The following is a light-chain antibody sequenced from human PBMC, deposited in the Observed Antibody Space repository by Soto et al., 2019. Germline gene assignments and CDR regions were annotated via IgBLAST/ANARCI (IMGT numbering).Light chain of an antibody. V-gene: IGKV3-20*01. CDR1: QSIGSSY. CDR2: DAS. Sequence: ETVLTQSPGTLSLSPGERATLSCRASQSIGSSYLAWYQQKPGQSPRLLIYDASSRPNGIPDRFSGSGSGTHGTLTISRLEPEDCAVYYCQQYGNSPQTFGKGTKLEIK. J-gene: IGKJ2*01. CDR3: QQYGNSPQT.